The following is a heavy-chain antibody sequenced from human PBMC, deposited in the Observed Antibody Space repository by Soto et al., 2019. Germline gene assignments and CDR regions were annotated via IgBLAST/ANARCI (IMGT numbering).Heavy chain of an antibody. Sequence: AGGSLRLSCAASGFTFSSYAMHWVRQAPGKWLEWVAVISYDGSNKYYADSVKGRFTISRDNSKNTLYLQMNSLRAEDTAVYYCARDHGDFWSGQFGGMDVWGQGXTVTVYS. J-gene: IGHJ6*02. CDR3: ARDHGDFWSGQFGGMDV. CDR1: GFTFSSYA. D-gene: IGHD3-3*01. V-gene: IGHV3-30-3*01. CDR2: ISYDGSNK.